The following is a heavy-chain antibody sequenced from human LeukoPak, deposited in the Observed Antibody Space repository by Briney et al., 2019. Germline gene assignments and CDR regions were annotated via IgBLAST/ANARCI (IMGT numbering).Heavy chain of an antibody. V-gene: IGHV4-39*07. D-gene: IGHD5-12*01. CDR1: GGSISSSSYY. CDR2: IYYSGST. Sequence: SETLSLTCTVSGGSISSSSYYWGWIRQPPGKGLEWIGIIYYSGSTYYNPSLKSRVTISVDTSKNQFSLKLGSVTAADTAVYYCARDRGSGYDNYYYYYYMDVWGKGTTVTISS. J-gene: IGHJ6*03. CDR3: ARDRGSGYDNYYYYYYMDV.